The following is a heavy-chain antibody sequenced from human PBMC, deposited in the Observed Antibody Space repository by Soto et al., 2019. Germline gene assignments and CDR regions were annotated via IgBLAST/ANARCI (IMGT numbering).Heavy chain of an antibody. Sequence: QVQLVESGGGVVQPGRSLRLSCAASGFTFSSYGMHWVRQAPGKGLEWVAVIWYDGSNKYYADSVKGRFTISRDNSKNTLCLQMNSLRAEDTAVYYCARDITGGTTVTTDYWGQGTLVTVSS. CDR3: ARDITGGTTVTTDY. D-gene: IGHD4-17*01. CDR2: IWYDGSNK. CDR1: GFTFSSYG. V-gene: IGHV3-33*01. J-gene: IGHJ4*02.